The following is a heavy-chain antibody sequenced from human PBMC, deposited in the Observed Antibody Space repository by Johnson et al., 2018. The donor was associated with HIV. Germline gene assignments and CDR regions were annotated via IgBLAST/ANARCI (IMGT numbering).Heavy chain of an antibody. Sequence: QVYLVESGGGVVQPGRSLRLSCAASGFTFSSYAMHWVRQAPGKGLEWVAVISYDGSNKYYADSVKGRFTISRDNSKNTLYLQMNSLRAEDTAVDYCARDVGSYYVWHAFDIWGQGTMVTVSS. CDR2: ISYDGSNK. D-gene: IGHD1-26*01. J-gene: IGHJ3*02. CDR3: ARDVGSYYVWHAFDI. CDR1: GFTFSSYA. V-gene: IGHV3-30*04.